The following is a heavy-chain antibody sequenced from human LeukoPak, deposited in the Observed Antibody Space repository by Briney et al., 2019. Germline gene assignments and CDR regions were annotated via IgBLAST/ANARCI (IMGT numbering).Heavy chain of an antibody. V-gene: IGHV3-13*01. Sequence: RGSLRLSCAASGFTFSSYDMHWVRQTTGKGLEWVSRIGTAGDTNYPGSVEGRFTIFRENAKKSLYLQMNSLRTGDTAMYYCTRGQPGGFDIWGQGTMVTVSS. CDR1: GFTFSSYD. CDR2: IGTAGDT. CDR3: TRGQPGGFDI. J-gene: IGHJ3*02. D-gene: IGHD1-14*01.